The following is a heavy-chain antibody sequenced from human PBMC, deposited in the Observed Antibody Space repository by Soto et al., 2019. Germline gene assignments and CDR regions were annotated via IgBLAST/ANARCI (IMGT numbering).Heavy chain of an antibody. V-gene: IGHV4-34*01. D-gene: IGHD6-6*01. CDR1: GGSFSGYC. CDR2: INHSGST. CDR3: ARVRPMSIAARRHPYYYYGMDV. J-gene: IGHJ6*02. Sequence: SETLSLTCAVYGGSFSGYCWSWIRQPPGKGLEWIGEINHSGSTNYNPSLKSRVTISVDTSKNQFSLKLSSVTAADTAVYYCARVRPMSIAARRHPYYYYGMDVWGQGTTVTVSS.